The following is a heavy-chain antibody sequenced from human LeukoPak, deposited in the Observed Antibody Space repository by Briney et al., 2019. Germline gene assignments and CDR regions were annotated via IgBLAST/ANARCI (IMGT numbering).Heavy chain of an antibody. CDR2: MNPKSGNT. J-gene: IGHJ6*02. Sequence: ASVKVSRKASGYTFTSYDINWVRQATGQGLEWMGWMNPKSGNTGYAQKFQGRVTMTRNTSISTAYMELSSLRSEDTAVYYCARGSFWSVNDGMDVWGQGTTVTVSS. CDR1: GYTFTSYD. D-gene: IGHD3-3*01. V-gene: IGHV1-8*01. CDR3: ARGSFWSVNDGMDV.